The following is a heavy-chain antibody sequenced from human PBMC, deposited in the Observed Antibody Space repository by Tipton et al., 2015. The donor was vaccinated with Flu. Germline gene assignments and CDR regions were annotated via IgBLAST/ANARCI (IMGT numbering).Heavy chain of an antibody. CDR3: ANEHYDDVWGSYRPFDFSGMDV. D-gene: IGHD3-16*02. Sequence: SLRLSCAASGFTFSSYAMSWVRQAPGKGLEWVSGIGWNSGSIGYADSVKGRFTISRDNAKNSLYLQMNSLRAEDTALYYCANEHYDDVWGSYRPFDFSGMDVWGQGTAVSVSS. J-gene: IGHJ6*02. CDR2: IGWNSGSI. V-gene: IGHV3-9*01. CDR1: GFTFSSYA.